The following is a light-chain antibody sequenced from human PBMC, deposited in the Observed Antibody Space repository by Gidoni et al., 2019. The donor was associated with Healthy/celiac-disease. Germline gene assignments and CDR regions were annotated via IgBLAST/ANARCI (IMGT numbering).Light chain of an antibody. Sequence: DIQMTQPPSSLSASVGDRVTITCRASQSISSYYNWYQQKPGKDPKLLIYSASSLQSGVPSRFSGSGSWTDFTLTISSLQPEDFATYYCQQSYSTPPYTFGQGTKLEIK. CDR3: QQSYSTPPYT. V-gene: IGKV1-39*01. CDR1: QSISSY. J-gene: IGKJ2*01. CDR2: SAS.